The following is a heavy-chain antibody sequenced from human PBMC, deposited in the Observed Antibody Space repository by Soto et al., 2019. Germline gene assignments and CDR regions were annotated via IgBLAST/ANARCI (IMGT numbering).Heavy chain of an antibody. D-gene: IGHD6-13*01. V-gene: IGHV3-9*01. J-gene: IGHJ5*02. CDR1: GFTFDDYA. Sequence: EVQLVESGGGLVQPGRSLRLSCAASGFTFDDYAMHWVRQAPGKGLEWVSGISWNSGSIGYADYVKGRFTISRDNAKNSLYLQMNSLRAEDTALYYCAKYPLRQLVLGWFDPWGQGTLVTVSS. CDR3: AKYPLRQLVLGWFDP. CDR2: ISWNSGSI.